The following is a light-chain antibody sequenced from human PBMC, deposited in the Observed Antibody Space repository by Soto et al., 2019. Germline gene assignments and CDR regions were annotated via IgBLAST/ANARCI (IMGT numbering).Light chain of an antibody. J-gene: IGKJ4*01. CDR3: EQYDKLPLT. CDR1: QAISNY. V-gene: IGKV1-33*01. CDR2: EAS. Sequence: DIQMTQSPSSLSASVGDRVNITSQASQAISNYLNWYQQKPGKAPKLLIYEASNLETGVPSRFSVIGYGKDVTFTISTLQPYDIATYYCEQYDKLPLTFGGGTNVDIK.